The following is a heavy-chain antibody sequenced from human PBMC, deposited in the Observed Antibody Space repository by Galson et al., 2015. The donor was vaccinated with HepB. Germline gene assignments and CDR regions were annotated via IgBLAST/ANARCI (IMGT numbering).Heavy chain of an antibody. CDR3: SRSIGPVCIGTSCRTLSYYYYYMDV. CDR1: GGTLSSYA. CDR2: IIPLFGSS. J-gene: IGHJ6*03. Sequence: SVKVSCKASGGTLSSYAISWVRQAPGEGFEWMGGIIPLFGSSSYAQKSPGRVTITAYELTSTAYMELSSLWSGDTAVYYCSRSIGPVCIGTSCRTLSYYYYYMDVWCEGTTVTVSS. V-gene: IGHV1-69*13. D-gene: IGHD2-2*01.